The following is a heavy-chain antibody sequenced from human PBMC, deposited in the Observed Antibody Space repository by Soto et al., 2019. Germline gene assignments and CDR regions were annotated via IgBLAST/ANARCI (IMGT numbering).Heavy chain of an antibody. CDR1: GYTFTGYY. CDR3: ARDARGDEAPMDY. J-gene: IGHJ4*02. D-gene: IGHD3-10*01. CDR2: INPNSGGT. V-gene: IGHV1-2*04. Sequence: QVQLVQSGAEVKKPGASVKVSCKASGYTFTGYYMHWVRQAPGQGLEWMGWINPNSGGTNYAQKFQGWVTMTRDTXIRTAYMELSRLRSDDTAVYYCARDARGDEAPMDYWGQGTLVTVSS.